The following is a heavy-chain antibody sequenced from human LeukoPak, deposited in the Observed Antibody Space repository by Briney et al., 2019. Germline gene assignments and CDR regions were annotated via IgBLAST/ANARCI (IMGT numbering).Heavy chain of an antibody. CDR3: AKDGEIESGWYGGALDY. J-gene: IGHJ4*02. Sequence: GGSLRLSCAASGFTFDDYAMHWVRQAPGKGLEWVSGISWNSGSIGYAASVKGRFTISRDNAKNSLYLQMNSLRAEDTALYYCAKDGEIESGWYGGALDYWGQGTLVTVSS. CDR1: GFTFDDYA. CDR2: ISWNSGSI. D-gene: IGHD6-19*01. V-gene: IGHV3-9*01.